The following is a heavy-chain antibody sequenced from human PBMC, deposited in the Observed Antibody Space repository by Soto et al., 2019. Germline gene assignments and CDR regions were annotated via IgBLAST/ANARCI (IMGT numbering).Heavy chain of an antibody. V-gene: IGHV1-46*01. CDR1: RDTYTSYY. Sequence: VKVSCKAPRDTYTSYYINWVRQAPGQGLEWIGVINPHGSSTVYAQKFQGRVTMTRDTSACTVYMELSSLGSADTAVYYCARSSGGNFGIIIEGTNWFAPCGKRPLGTVYS. J-gene: IGHJ5*02. CDR2: INPHGSST. D-gene: IGHD1-7*01. CDR3: ARSSGGNFGIIIEGTNWFAP.